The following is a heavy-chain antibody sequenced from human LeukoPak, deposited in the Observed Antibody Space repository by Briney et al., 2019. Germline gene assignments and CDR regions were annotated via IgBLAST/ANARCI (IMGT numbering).Heavy chain of an antibody. Sequence: SETLSLTCTVSGGSISSSSYYWGWIRQPPGKGLEGIGSIYYSGSTYYNPSLKSRVTISVDTSKNHFSLKLSSVTAADTAVYYCARGVFRRDWGMDVWGQGTTVTVSS. CDR3: ARGVFRRDWGMDV. CDR2: IYYSGST. D-gene: IGHD2-21*01. J-gene: IGHJ6*02. CDR1: GGSISSSSYY. V-gene: IGHV4-39*02.